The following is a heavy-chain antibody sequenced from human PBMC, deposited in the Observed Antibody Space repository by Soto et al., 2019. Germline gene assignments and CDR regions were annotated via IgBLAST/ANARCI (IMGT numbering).Heavy chain of an antibody. J-gene: IGHJ6*03. CDR1: GGSIITYF. CDR3: ARDSATDHYYYMDV. V-gene: IGHV4-59*01. CDR2: IYYDGST. Sequence: HVQLQVSGQGLVKPSETLSLTCTVSGGSIITYFWGWIRQPPGKGLEWIGYIYYDGSTKSNPSLKSRVTISVDTSKNQFSLKLSSVTAADTAVYYCARDSATDHYYYMDVWGKGTTVTVSS. D-gene: IGHD3-10*01.